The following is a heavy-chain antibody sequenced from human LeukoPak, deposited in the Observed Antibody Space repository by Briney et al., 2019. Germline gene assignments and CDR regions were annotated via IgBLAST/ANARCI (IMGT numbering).Heavy chain of an antibody. V-gene: IGHV4-4*02. J-gene: IGHJ4*02. CDR2: IYHSGST. CDR1: GGSISSSNW. Sequence: SETLSLTCAVSGGSISSSNWWSWVRQPPGKGLEWIGEIYHSGSTNYNPSLKSRVTISVDTSKNQFSLKLSSVTAADTAVYYCARASVGRYFDWLLYLPPFDYWGQGTLVTVSS. D-gene: IGHD3-9*01. CDR3: ARASVGRYFDWLLYLPPFDY.